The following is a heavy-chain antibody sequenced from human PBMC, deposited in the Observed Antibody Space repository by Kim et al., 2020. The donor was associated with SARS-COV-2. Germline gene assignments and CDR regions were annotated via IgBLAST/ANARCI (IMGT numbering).Heavy chain of an antibody. V-gene: IGHV4-39*01. Sequence: SETLSLTCTVSGGSISSSTYYWGWIRQPPGKGLEWIGSIYYSGSTYYNPSLKSRVTISVDTSKNQFSLKLSSVTAADTAVYYCATIPPSSSYSSGWFDYYYYYMDVWGKGTTVTVSS. J-gene: IGHJ6*03. CDR3: ATIPPSSSYSSGWFDYYYYYMDV. CDR1: GGSISSSTYY. D-gene: IGHD6-19*01. CDR2: IYYSGST.